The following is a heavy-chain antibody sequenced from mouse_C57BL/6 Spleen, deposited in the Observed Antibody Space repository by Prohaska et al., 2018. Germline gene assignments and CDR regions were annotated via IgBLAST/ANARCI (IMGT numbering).Heavy chain of an antibody. CDR3: ARGYSNYEAWLAY. CDR1: GYTFTTAG. J-gene: IGHJ3*01. Sequence: QIQLVQSGPELKKPGETVKISCKASGYTFTTAGMQLVQKMPGKGFKWIGWIKPQSGEPKYAEDFKGRFAFYLETSASTAYLQISNLKNEETATYFCARGYSNYEAWLAYWGQGTLVTVSA. V-gene: IGHV9-4*01. CDR2: IKPQSGEP. D-gene: IGHD2-5*01.